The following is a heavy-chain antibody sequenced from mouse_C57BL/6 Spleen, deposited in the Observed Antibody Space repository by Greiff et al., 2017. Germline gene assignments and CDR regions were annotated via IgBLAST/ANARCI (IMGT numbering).Heavy chain of an antibody. CDR2: IDPENGDT. D-gene: IGHD1-1*01. CDR3: TTAYYGSSAD. CDR1: GFNIKDDY. V-gene: IGHV14-4*01. Sequence: VQLQQSGAELVRPGASVKLSCTASGFNIKDDYMHWVKQRPEQGLEWIGWIDPENGDTEYASKFQGKATITADTSSNTAYLQLSSLTSEDTAVYYCTTAYYGSSADWGHGTLVTVS. J-gene: IGHJ3*01.